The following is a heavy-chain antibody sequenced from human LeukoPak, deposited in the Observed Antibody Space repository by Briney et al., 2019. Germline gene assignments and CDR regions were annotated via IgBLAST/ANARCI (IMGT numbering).Heavy chain of an antibody. Sequence: WGSLRLSCAASGFTFSSYAMSWVRQAPGKGLEWVSAISGSGGSTYYADSVKGRFTISRDNSKNTLYLQMNSLRAEDTAVYHCAKEGSYYDFWSGYYSPYYYYMDVWGKGTTVTVSS. CDR1: GFTFSSYA. D-gene: IGHD3-3*01. V-gene: IGHV3-23*01. J-gene: IGHJ6*03. CDR3: AKEGSYYDFWSGYYSPYYYYMDV. CDR2: ISGSGGST.